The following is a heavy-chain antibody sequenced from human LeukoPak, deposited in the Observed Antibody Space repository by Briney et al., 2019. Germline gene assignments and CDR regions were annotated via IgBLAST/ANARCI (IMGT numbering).Heavy chain of an antibody. D-gene: IGHD3-3*01. V-gene: IGHV3-48*03. J-gene: IGHJ4*02. Sequence: PGGSLRLSCAASGFTFSSYEMNWVRQAPGKGLEWVSYVSNSGNSIYYADSVKGRFTISRDNAKNSLYLQMNSLRAEDPAVYYCARSLLAAYDFGSGYWGQGTLVTVSS. CDR1: GFTFSSYE. CDR2: VSNSGNSI. CDR3: ARSLLAAYDFGSGY.